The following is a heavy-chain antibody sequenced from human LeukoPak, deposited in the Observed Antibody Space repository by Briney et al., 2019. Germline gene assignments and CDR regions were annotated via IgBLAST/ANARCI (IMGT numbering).Heavy chain of an antibody. CDR1: GFTFSSYW. CDR3: ARESRYGDYVGAFDI. CDR2: IKQDGSER. D-gene: IGHD4-17*01. J-gene: IGHJ3*02. V-gene: IGHV3-7*01. Sequence: GGSLRLSCAASGFTFSSYWMTWVRQAPGKGLEWVTNIKQDGSERYYVDSVKGRFTISRDNSKNTLYLQMNSLRAEDTAVYYCARESRYGDYVGAFDIWGQGTMVTVSS.